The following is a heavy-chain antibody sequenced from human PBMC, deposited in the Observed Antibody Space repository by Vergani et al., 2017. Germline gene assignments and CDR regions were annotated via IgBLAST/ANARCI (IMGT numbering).Heavy chain of an antibody. Sequence: QLQLQESGPGLVKPSETLSLTCTVSGGSISSSSYYWGWIRQPPGKGLEWIGSIYYSGSTYYNPSLKSRVTISVDTSKNQFSLKLSYVTAADTAVYYCARPSRTGYSSSWYGFWFDPWGQGTLVTVSS. D-gene: IGHD6-13*01. CDR2: IYYSGST. V-gene: IGHV4-39*01. CDR3: ARPSRTGYSSSWYGFWFDP. CDR1: GGSISSSSYY. J-gene: IGHJ5*02.